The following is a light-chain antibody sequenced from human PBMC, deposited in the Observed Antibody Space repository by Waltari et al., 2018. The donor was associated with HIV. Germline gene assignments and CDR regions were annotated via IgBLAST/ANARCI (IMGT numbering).Light chain of an antibody. CDR2: ATS. Sequence: NVLPQSPGTLSLSPGARATLSCRASQFVSNSHLGWYRQKPGQAPELLIFATSSRASGVPDRFSGSGSGTDFTLTVSRLEPGDYVVYYCQQYATSPVTFGPGTKVHL. CDR1: QFVSNSH. CDR3: QQYATSPVT. J-gene: IGKJ3*01. V-gene: IGKV3-20*01.